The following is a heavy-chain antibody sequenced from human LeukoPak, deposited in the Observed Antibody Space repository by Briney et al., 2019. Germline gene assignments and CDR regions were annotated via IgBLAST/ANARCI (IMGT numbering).Heavy chain of an antibody. V-gene: IGHV3-74*01. D-gene: IGHD1-26*01. CDR1: GLTFSNYG. J-gene: IGHJ4*02. Sequence: PGGSLRLSCAASGLTFSNYGMMWVRQAPGKGLVWVSYINHDGRSATYADSVKGRLTISRDNAKSTLYLQMNSLKAEDSAIYYCARNYNGMTNWGQGTLVIVSS. CDR2: INHDGRSA. CDR3: ARNYNGMTN.